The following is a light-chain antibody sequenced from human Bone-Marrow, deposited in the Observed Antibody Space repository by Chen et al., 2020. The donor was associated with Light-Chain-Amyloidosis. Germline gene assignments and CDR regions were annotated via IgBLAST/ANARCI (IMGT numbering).Light chain of an antibody. V-gene: IGKV3-11*01. Sequence: EIVLTQSPATLSLSPGERATLSCRASQSVGAYLAWYQQKPGQAPRLLIYEASNRATGIPARFSGSGSGTDFTLTISSLEPEDFAVYYCQHRYNLWTFGQGTKVEIK. CDR3: QHRYNLWT. CDR1: QSVGAY. CDR2: EAS. J-gene: IGKJ1*01.